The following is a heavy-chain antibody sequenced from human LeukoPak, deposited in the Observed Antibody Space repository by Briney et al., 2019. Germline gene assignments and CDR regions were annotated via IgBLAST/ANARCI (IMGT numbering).Heavy chain of an antibody. CDR2: INSDGSST. D-gene: IGHD5-12*01. V-gene: IGHV3-74*01. J-gene: IGHJ4*02. Sequence: GGSLRLSCAASGFTFSSYAMSWVRQAPGKGLVWVSRINSDGSSTSYADSVKGRFTISRDNAKNTLYLQMNSLRAEDTAVYYCAREASYSGYGLGDYWGQGTLVTVSS. CDR3: AREASYSGYGLGDY. CDR1: GFTFSSYA.